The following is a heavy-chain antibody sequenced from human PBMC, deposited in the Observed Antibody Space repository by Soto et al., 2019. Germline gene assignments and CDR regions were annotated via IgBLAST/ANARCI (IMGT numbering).Heavy chain of an antibody. CDR1: GCAFSSDA. CDR2: ISGSGGST. J-gene: IGHJ3*02. CDR3: AKVWDSSGWGDAFDI. V-gene: IGHV3-23*01. D-gene: IGHD6-19*01. Sequence: PGGSLRLSCAAAGCAFSSDAMSWVRQAPGKGLEWVSAISGSGGSTYYADSVKGRFTISRDNSKNTLYLQMNSLRAEDTAVYYCAKVWDSSGWGDAFDIWGQGTMVTVSS.